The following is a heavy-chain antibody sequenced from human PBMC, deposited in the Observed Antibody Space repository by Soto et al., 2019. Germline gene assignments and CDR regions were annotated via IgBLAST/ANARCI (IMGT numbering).Heavy chain of an antibody. D-gene: IGHD5-12*01. J-gene: IGHJ6*02. V-gene: IGHV1-24*01. Sequence: ASVKVSCKVSGYTLTELSMHWVRQAPGKGLEWMGGFDPEDGETIYAQKFQGRVTMTEDTSTDTAYMELSSLRSEDTAVYYCARDPRYSGYDSPYYYYYGMDVWGQGTTVTVSS. CDR3: ARDPRYSGYDSPYYYYYGMDV. CDR2: FDPEDGET. CDR1: GYTLTELS.